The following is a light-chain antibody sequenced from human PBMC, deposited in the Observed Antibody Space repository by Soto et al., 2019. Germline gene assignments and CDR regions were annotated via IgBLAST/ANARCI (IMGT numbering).Light chain of an antibody. CDR2: STN. CDR1: SGSVSTNYH. Sequence: QAVVTQEPSFSVSPGGTVTLTCGLSSGSVSTNYHPSWYQQTPGQAPRTLIYSTNTRSSGVPDRFSGSILGNKAALTITGAQADDESDYYCVLYMGSGIWVFGGGTKHTVL. J-gene: IGLJ3*02. V-gene: IGLV8-61*01. CDR3: VLYMGSGIWV.